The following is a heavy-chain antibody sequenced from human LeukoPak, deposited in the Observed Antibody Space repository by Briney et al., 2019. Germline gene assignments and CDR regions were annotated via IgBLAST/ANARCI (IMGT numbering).Heavy chain of an antibody. V-gene: IGHV3-23*01. J-gene: IGHJ5*02. D-gene: IGHD3-3*01. CDR2: ISGSGGST. Sequence: GGSLRLSCAAPGFTFSSYAMSWVRQAPGKGLEWVSAISGSGGSTYYADSVKGRFTISRDNSKNTLYLQMSSLRAEDTAVYYCAKDPGYDFWSGYKDNWFDPWGQGTLVTVSS. CDR1: GFTFSSYA. CDR3: AKDPGYDFWSGYKDNWFDP.